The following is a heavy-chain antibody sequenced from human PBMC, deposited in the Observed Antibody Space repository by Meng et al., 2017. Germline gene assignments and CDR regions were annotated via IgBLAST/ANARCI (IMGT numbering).Heavy chain of an antibody. CDR1: GFTFSDYY. CDR3: ARGDYYGSGSFWRESQYYFDY. Sequence: GESLKISCAASGFTFSDYYMSWIRQAPGKGLEWVSYISSSGSTIYYADSVKGRFTISRDNAKNSLYLQMNSLRAEDTAVYYCARGDYYGSGSFWRESQYYFDYWGQGTLVTVSS. CDR2: ISSSGSTI. V-gene: IGHV3-11*01. J-gene: IGHJ4*02. D-gene: IGHD3-10*01.